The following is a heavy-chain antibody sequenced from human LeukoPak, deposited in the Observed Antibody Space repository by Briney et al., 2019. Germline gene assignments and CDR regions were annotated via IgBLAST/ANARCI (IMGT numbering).Heavy chain of an antibody. CDR1: GFTFSSYW. V-gene: IGHV3-74*01. J-gene: IGHJ4*02. Sequence: GGSLRLSCAASGFTFSSYWMHWVRQAPGKGLVWVSRINSDGSSTSYADSVKGRFTISRDNAKNSLYLQMNSLRAEDTAVYYCATVGITIFGDFDYWGQGTLVTVSS. D-gene: IGHD3-3*01. CDR2: INSDGSST. CDR3: ATVGITIFGDFDY.